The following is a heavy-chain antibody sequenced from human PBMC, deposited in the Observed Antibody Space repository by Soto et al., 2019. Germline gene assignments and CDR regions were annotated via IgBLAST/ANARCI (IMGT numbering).Heavy chain of an antibody. CDR2: IYYSGST. J-gene: IGHJ4*02. CDR3: ASTSSIWYLTFDY. CDR1: GGSISSSSYY. Sequence: QLQLQESGPGLVKPSETLSLTCTVSGGSISSSSYYWGWIRQPPGKGLEWIGSIYYSGSTYYKPSLKSRVTISVDTSKNQFALKLSSVTAADTAVYYGASTSSIWYLTFDYWGQGTLVTVSS. V-gene: IGHV4-39*01. D-gene: IGHD6-13*01.